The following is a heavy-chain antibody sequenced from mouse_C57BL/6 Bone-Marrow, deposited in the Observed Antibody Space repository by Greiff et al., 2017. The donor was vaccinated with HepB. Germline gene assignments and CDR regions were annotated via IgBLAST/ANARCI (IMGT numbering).Heavy chain of an antibody. CDR2: IDPETGGT. Sequence: LQESGAELVRPGASVTLSCKASGYTFTDYEMHWVKQTPVHGLEWIGAIDPETGGTAYNQKFKGKAILTADKSSSTAYMELRSLTSEDSAVYYCTRSTVVALGWYFDVWGTGTTVTGAS. CDR3: TRSTVVALGWYFDV. V-gene: IGHV1-15*01. J-gene: IGHJ1*03. D-gene: IGHD1-1*01. CDR1: GYTFTDYE.